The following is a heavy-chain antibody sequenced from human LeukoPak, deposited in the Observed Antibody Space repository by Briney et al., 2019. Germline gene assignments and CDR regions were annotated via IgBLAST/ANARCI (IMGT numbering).Heavy chain of an antibody. CDR3: ARAHDSSGYVFFDY. J-gene: IGHJ4*02. CDR1: GGSISSGGYS. V-gene: IGHV4-30-4*07. CDR2: IYYSGST. Sequence: PSETLSLTCAVSGGSISSGGYSWSWIRQPPGKGLEWIGYIYYSGSTYYNPSLKSRVTISVDTSKNQFFLKLSSVTAADTAVYYCARAHDSSGYVFFDYWGQGTLVTVSS. D-gene: IGHD3-22*01.